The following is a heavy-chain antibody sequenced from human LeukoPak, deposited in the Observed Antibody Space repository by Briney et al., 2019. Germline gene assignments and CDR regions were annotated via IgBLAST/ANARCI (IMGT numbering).Heavy chain of an antibody. D-gene: IGHD6-13*01. CDR2: VYYSGST. CDR3: AKSIAAAAYYFDY. J-gene: IGHJ4*02. Sequence: PSETLSLTCTGSGGSISSYYWSWIRQTPGKGLEWIGYVYYSGSTNYNPSLKSRVTISVDTSKNQFSLKLSSVTAADTAVYYCAKSIAAAAYYFDYWGQGTLVTVSS. V-gene: IGHV4-59*01. CDR1: GGSISSYY.